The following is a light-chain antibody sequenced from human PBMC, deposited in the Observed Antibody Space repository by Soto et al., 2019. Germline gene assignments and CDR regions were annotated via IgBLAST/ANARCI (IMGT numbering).Light chain of an antibody. Sequence: IRMTQSPSSLSASVGDRVTITCRASQDINNFLAWYQQKPGQVPKVLIYATSTLHSGVPSQFSGSGSGTDFTLTITSLQPEDGATYYCQNYNSASETFGPGTKVDIK. CDR1: QDINNF. J-gene: IGKJ3*01. CDR2: ATS. CDR3: QNYNSASET. V-gene: IGKV1-27*01.